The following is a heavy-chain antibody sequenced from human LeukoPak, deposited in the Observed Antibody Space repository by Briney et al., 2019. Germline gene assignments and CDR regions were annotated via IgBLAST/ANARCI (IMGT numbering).Heavy chain of an antibody. J-gene: IGHJ5*02. V-gene: IGHV3-11*01. Sequence: GGSLRLSCAASEFTLSDHYMSWIRQAPGKGLEWVSYITPSGGSSDYADSVMGRFTISRDNAKNSLFLQMSSLRAEDTAVYYCARGHHWLDVWGPGNLVIVSS. CDR1: EFTLSDHY. CDR3: ARGHHWLDV. CDR2: ITPSGGSS.